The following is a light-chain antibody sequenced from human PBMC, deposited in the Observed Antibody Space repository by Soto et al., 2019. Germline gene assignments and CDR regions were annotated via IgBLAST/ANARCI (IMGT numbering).Light chain of an antibody. CDR3: QQFNSYPLFT. CDR2: DAS. CDR1: QGISSA. V-gene: IGKV1-13*02. Sequence: IQLTQSPSSLSASVGDRVTLTCRASQGISSALAWYQQKPGKAPKLLIYDASSLESGVPSRFSGSGSGTDFTLTISSLQPEDFATYYCQQFNSYPLFTFGPGTKVDIK. J-gene: IGKJ3*01.